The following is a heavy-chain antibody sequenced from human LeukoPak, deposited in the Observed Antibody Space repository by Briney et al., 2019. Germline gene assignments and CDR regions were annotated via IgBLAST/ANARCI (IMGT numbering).Heavy chain of an antibody. CDR3: ARSITMIVDWFDP. CDR1: GFTLTSYN. V-gene: IGHV3-21*01. CDR2: ITSSSDYI. Sequence: GGSLRLSCAASGFTLTSYNMNWVRQAPGKGLEWVSSITSSSDYIYYADSVKGRFTVPRDNAKNSLYLQMNSLRAEDTAVYYCARSITMIVDWFDPWGQGTLVTVSS. D-gene: IGHD3-22*01. J-gene: IGHJ5*02.